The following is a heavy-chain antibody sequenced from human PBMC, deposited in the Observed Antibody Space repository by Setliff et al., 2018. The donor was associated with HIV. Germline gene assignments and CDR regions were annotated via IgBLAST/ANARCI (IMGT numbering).Heavy chain of an antibody. D-gene: IGHD6-13*01. V-gene: IGHV4-34*01. CDR3: ARHWYSSWYHVFDI. CDR2: INHSGST. J-gene: IGHJ3*02. CDR1: GGSFSGYY. Sequence: PSETLSLTCAVYGGSFSGYYWSWIRQPPGKGLEWIGEINHSGSTNYNPSLKSRVTISVDTSKNQFSLKLSSVTAADTAVYYCARHWYSSWYHVFDIWGQGTMVTVSS.